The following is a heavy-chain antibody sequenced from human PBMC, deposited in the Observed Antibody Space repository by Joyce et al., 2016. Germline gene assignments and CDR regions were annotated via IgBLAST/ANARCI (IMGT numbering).Heavy chain of an antibody. Sequence: QVQLVQSGTEMKKPGASVKVSCKASGYTFIVYYLHWVRQAPGKGLEWMGWINPHSGGTIYAQKFQGRITMTRDTSISTGYMELSSLRSDDTAIYYCARDSRPIAARTAGALYWGQGTLVTVSS. CDR1: GYTFIVYY. V-gene: IGHV1-2*02. J-gene: IGHJ4*02. CDR3: ARDSRPIAARTAGALY. CDR2: INPHSGGT. D-gene: IGHD6-6*01.